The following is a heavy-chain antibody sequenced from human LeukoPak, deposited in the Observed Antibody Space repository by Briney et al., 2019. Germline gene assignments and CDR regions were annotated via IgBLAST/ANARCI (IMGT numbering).Heavy chain of an antibody. D-gene: IGHD3-22*01. CDR1: GFTFSTYE. J-gene: IGHJ4*02. CDR3: ARDDYDSSTPYYFDY. CDR2: IHNSGSTI. Sequence: GGSLRLSCAASGFTFSTYEMNWVRQAPGKGLEWVSYIHNSGSTIYYADSVKGRFTISRDNVKNSLYLQMNSLRAEDTAVYYCARDDYDSSTPYYFDYWGQGILVAVSS. V-gene: IGHV3-48*03.